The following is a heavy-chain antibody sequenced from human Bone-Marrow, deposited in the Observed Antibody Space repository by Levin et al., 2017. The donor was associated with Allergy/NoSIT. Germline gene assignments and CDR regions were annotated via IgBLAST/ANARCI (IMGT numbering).Heavy chain of an antibody. CDR3: ATRQYSNYGMDV. CDR2: ISSDGSNE. CDR1: GFTFSNYA. V-gene: IGHV3-30*03. J-gene: IGHJ6*02. Sequence: GGSLRLSCEASGFTFSNYAMHWVRQAPGKGLEWVAVISSDGSNEYYTASVKGRFTVSRDTSKHTLSLQMNSLTTEDTAVYFCATRQYSNYGMDVWGLGTTVTVTS. D-gene: IGHD4-11*01.